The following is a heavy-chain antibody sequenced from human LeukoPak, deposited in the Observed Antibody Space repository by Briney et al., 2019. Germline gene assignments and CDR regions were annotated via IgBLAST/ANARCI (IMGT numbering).Heavy chain of an antibody. D-gene: IGHD3-9*01. CDR2: IYPGDSDT. CDR1: GFSFTTYW. J-gene: IGHJ3*02. V-gene: IGHV5-51*01. Sequence: KGGESLNISCKGSGFSFTTYWIGWVRQMPGKGLEWMGIIYPGDSDTRYRPSFQGQVTISADKSISTAYLQWSSLKASDTAMYYCARRYYDILTGYYDAFDIWGQGTMVTVSS. CDR3: ARRYYDILTGYYDAFDI.